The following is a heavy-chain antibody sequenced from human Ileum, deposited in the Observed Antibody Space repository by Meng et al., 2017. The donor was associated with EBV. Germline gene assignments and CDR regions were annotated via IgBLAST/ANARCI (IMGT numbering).Heavy chain of an antibody. CDR2: IITNTGNP. D-gene: IGHD6-13*01. CDR1: GYTFTRNA. CDR3: ARDSGYTRSWSGDY. Sequence: QLVQCECEVKKPGASVKVSWKASGYTFTRNAITWVRQAPGQGLEWMGWIITNTGNPTYAQGFAGRFVFSLDTSVSTAYLQISGLKAEDTAIYYCARDSGYTRSWSGDYWGQGTLVTVSS. J-gene: IGHJ4*02. V-gene: IGHV7-4-1*02.